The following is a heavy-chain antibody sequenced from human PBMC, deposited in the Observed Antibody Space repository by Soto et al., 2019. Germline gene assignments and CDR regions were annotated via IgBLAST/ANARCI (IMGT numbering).Heavy chain of an antibody. CDR1: GGSISSYY. CDR2: IYYSGST. Sequence: SSETLSLTCTVSGGSISSYYWSWIRQPPGKGLEWIGYIYYSGSTNYNPSLKSRVTISVDTSKNQFSLKLSSVTAADTAVYYCASTPNDYGDYVSNYYYYGMDVWGQGTTVTVSS. J-gene: IGHJ6*02. D-gene: IGHD4-17*01. CDR3: ASTPNDYGDYVSNYYYYGMDV. V-gene: IGHV4-59*01.